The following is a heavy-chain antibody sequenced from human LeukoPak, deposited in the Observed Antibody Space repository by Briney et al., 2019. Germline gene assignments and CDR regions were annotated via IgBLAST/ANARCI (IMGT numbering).Heavy chain of an antibody. CDR2: ISGSGANT. CDR3: VKGSGVGWYLDY. J-gene: IGHJ4*02. D-gene: IGHD6-19*01. CDR1: GFTFSSCD. V-gene: IGHV3-23*01. Sequence: GGSLRLSCAASGFTFSSCDMIWVRQAPGKGLEWVSGISGSGANTRYADSVKGRFTISRDNSKNTLYLQMNSLRAEDTAVFFCVKGSGVGWYLDYWGRGTQVTVSS.